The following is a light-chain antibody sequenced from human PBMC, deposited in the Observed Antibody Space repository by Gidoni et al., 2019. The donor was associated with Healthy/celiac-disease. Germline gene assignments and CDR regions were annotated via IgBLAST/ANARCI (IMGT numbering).Light chain of an antibody. CDR3: QQLNSYPPYT. J-gene: IGKJ2*01. CDR1: PGISSY. Sequence: IQLTQSPSSLSASVGDRVTITCRASPGISSYLAWYQQKPGKAPKLLIYAASTLQSEVPSRFSGSGSGTDFTLTISSLQPEDFATYYCQQLNSYPPYTFGQGTKLEIK. V-gene: IGKV1-9*01. CDR2: AAS.